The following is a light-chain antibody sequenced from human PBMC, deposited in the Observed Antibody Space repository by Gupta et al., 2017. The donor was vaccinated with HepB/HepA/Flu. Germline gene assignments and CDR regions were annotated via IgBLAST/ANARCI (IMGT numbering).Light chain of an antibody. CDR1: SSNIGNNY. J-gene: IGLJ2*01. Sequence: QSVLTQPPSVSAAPGQKVTISCSGSSSNIGNNYVSWYQQLPGTAPKLLIYESDKRPSGIPDRFSGSKSGTSATLAITGLQTGDEADYYCGTWDTSLTAGVFGGGTKLTV. V-gene: IGLV1-51*02. CDR3: GTWDTSLTAGV. CDR2: ESD.